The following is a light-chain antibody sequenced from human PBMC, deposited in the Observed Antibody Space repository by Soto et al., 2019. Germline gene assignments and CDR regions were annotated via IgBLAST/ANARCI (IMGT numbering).Light chain of an antibody. CDR3: AAWDDSLNAPV. V-gene: IGLV1-44*01. Sequence: QSVVTQAPSVSGTPGQRVTISCSGSSSNIGSNTVTWYHHLPGTAPKVLIYTNDQRPSGVPDRFSGSKSGTSASLAISGLQSEDEAEYYCAAWDDSLNAPVFGGGTKLTVL. CDR1: SSNIGSNT. J-gene: IGLJ3*02. CDR2: TND.